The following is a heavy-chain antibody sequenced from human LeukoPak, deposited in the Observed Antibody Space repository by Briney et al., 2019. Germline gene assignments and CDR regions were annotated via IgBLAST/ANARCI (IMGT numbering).Heavy chain of an antibody. D-gene: IGHD3-3*01. CDR2: IIPIFGTA. CDR1: GYTFTGYY. Sequence: GASVKVSCKASGYTFTGYYMHWVRQAPGQGLEWMGGIIPIFGTANYAQKFQGRVTITADESTSTAYMELSSQRSEDTAVYYCARSRNTIFGVVNGYMDVWGKGTTVTVSS. CDR3: ARSRNTIFGVVNGYMDV. J-gene: IGHJ6*03. V-gene: IGHV1-69*13.